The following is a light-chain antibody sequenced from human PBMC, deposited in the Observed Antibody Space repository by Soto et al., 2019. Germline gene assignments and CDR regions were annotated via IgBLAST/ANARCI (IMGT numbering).Light chain of an antibody. CDR2: DAS. V-gene: IGKV3D-15*01. CDR3: QQYDNWLGT. CDR1: QRVSSN. Sequence: EIVMTQSPATLSVSPGERATISCRASQRVSSNLAWYQQTPGQAPRLLIFDASTRATGIPARFSGSGSGTEFTLTISSLQSEDFAVYYCQQYDNWLGTFGQGTKVEVK. J-gene: IGKJ1*01.